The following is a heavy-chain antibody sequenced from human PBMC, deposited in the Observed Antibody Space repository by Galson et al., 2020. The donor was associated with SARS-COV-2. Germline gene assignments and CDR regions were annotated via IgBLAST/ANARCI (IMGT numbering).Heavy chain of an antibody. D-gene: IGHD3-3*01. CDR2: ISSSSSTI. V-gene: IGHV3-48*04. Sequence: LSLTCAASGFTFSSYSMNWVRQAPGKALEWVSYISSSSSTIYYADSVKGRFTISRDNAKNSLYLQMNSLRAEDTAVYYCARGWRFLEWVYPHDAFDIWGQGTMVTVSS. CDR1: GFTFSSYS. CDR3: ARGWRFLEWVYPHDAFDI. J-gene: IGHJ3*02.